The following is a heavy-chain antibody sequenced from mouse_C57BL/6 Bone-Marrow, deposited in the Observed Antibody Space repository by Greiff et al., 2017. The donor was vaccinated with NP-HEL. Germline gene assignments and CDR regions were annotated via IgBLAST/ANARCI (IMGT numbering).Heavy chain of an antibody. CDR1: GYAFRSYW. J-gene: IGHJ3*01. CDR3: ARGAY. Sequence: QVQLQQSGAELVKPGASVKISCKASGYAFRSYWMNWVQQRPGKGLEWIGQIYPGDGDTNYNGKFKDKASLTADKSSSTAYMQLSSLTSEDSAVYFCARGAYWGQGTLVTVSA. V-gene: IGHV1-80*01. CDR2: IYPGDGDT.